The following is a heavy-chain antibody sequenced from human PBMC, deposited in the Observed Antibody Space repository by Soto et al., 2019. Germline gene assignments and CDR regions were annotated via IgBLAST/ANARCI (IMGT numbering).Heavy chain of an antibody. CDR1: GGTFSSYA. CDR3: ARESCSGGSCYSGVDYYYGMDV. V-gene: IGHV1-69*12. D-gene: IGHD2-15*01. Sequence: QVQLVQSGAEVKKPGSSVKVSCKASGGTFSSYAISWVRQAPGQGLEWMGWIIPIFSTANYAQKFQGRVTITADESTSTAYMELSSLRSEDTAVYYCARESCSGGSCYSGVDYYYGMDVGGQGTTVTVSS. J-gene: IGHJ6*02. CDR2: IIPIFSTA.